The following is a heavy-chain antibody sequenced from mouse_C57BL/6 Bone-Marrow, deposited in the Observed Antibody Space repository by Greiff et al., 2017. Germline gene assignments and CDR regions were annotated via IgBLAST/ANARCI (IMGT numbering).Heavy chain of an antibody. D-gene: IGHD4-1*01. Sequence: EVQGVESGGDLVKPGGSLTLSCAVSGFSFSSYGVSWVRQTPDKRLEWVATISSGGSYTDYPDSVTGRFTISRDNAKNTLYLQMSSQKSEYTAINNCAIRNWRFFDNWCQGTTLTVSS. V-gene: IGHV5-6*01. CDR3: AIRNWRFFDN. CDR2: ISSGGSYT. J-gene: IGHJ2*01. CDR1: GFSFSSYG.